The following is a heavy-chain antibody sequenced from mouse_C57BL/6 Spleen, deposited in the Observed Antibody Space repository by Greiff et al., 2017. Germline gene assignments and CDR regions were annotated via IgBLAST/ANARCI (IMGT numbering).Heavy chain of an antibody. J-gene: IGHJ4*01. CDR1: GYSITSGYY. CDR2: ISYDGSN. CDR3: AREWLPYYAMDY. V-gene: IGHV3-6*01. D-gene: IGHD2-2*01. Sequence: ESGPGLVKPSQSLSLTCSVTGYSITSGYYWNWIRQFPGNKLEWMGYISYDGSNNYNPSLKNRISITRDTSKNQFFLKLNSVTTEDTATYYCAREWLPYYAMDYWGQGTSVTVSS.